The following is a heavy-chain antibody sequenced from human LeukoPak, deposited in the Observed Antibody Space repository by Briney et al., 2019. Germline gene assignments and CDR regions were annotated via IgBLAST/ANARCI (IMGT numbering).Heavy chain of an antibody. CDR1: GGSISSYY. D-gene: IGHD3-10*01. V-gene: IGHV4-59*08. Sequence: SETLSLTCTVSGGSISSYYWSFIRHPPCQGLERIGYIYYSGSTNYNPSLKSRVTISVDTSKNQFSLKLSSVTAADTAVYYCARHNYYGSGSYDYWGQGTLVTVSS. CDR3: ARHNYYGSGSYDY. CDR2: IYYSGST. J-gene: IGHJ4*02.